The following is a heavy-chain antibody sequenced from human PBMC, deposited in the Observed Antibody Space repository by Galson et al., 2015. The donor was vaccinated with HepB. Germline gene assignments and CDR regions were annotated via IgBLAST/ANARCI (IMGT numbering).Heavy chain of an antibody. J-gene: IGHJ4*02. CDR3: WMIGAYFDY. D-gene: IGHD2-21*01. Sequence: SLRLSCAASGFAFSRHGMHWARQAPGKGLEWVAVVWYDGTKQHYSESVEGRFTISRDNSKNMVYLQMNSLRVEDTAVYYCWMIGAYFDYWSQGSLVTVSS. CDR1: GFAFSRHG. CDR2: VWYDGTKQ. V-gene: IGHV3-33*01.